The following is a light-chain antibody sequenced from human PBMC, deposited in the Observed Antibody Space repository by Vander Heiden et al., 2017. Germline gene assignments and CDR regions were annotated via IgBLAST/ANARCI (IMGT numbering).Light chain of an antibody. Sequence: SALTQPAPVSGSPGQAITIPCTGTRRDVGGYNYVSWYQQHPGKAPKLMIYDVSNRPSGVSNRFSGSKSGNTASLTISGLQAEDEADYYCSSYTSSITYVFGTGTKVTVL. CDR3: SSYTSSITYV. CDR2: DVS. J-gene: IGLJ1*01. CDR1: RRDVGGYNY. V-gene: IGLV2-14*01.